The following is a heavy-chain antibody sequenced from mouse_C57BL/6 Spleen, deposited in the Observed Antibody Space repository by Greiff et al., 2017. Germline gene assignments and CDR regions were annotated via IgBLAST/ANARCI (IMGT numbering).Heavy chain of an antibody. CDR2: IDPSDSYT. V-gene: IGHV1-69*01. D-gene: IGHD1-1*01. CDR1: GYTFTSYW. CDR3: ARGITTVPWYFDV. Sequence: QVQLKQPGAELVMPGASVKLSCKASGYTFTSYWMHWVKQRPGQGLEWIGEIDPSDSYTNYNQKFKGKSTLTVDKSSSTAYMQLSSLTSEDSAVYYCARGITTVPWYFDVWGTGTTVTVSS. J-gene: IGHJ1*03.